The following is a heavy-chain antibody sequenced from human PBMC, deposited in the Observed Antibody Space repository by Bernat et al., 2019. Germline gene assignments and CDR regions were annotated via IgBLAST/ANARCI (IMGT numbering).Heavy chain of an antibody. CDR1: GGSFSGYY. V-gene: IGHV4-34*11. Sequence: QVQLQQWGAGLLKPSETLSLTCAVYGGSFSGYYWSWIRQPPGKGLEWIGYIYYSGSTNYNPSLKSRVTISVDTSKNQFSLKLSSVTAADTAVYYCARLAGIGHWASDYWGQGTLVTVSS. CDR2: IYYSGST. D-gene: IGHD6-13*01. CDR3: ARLAGIGHWASDY. J-gene: IGHJ4*02.